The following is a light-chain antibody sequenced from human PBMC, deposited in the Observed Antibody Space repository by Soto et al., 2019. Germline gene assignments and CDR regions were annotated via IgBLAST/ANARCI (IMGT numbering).Light chain of an antibody. CDR1: QSVSSSY. CDR2: GAS. Sequence: EIVLTQSPGTLSLSPGERATLSCRASQSVSSSYLAWYQQKPGQAPRLLIYGASSRATGIPDRFSGSGSGRDFTLTISRLEPEDFAVCYCQQCSSLRTFGQGTKLEIK. V-gene: IGKV3-20*01. CDR3: QQCSSLRT. J-gene: IGKJ1*01.